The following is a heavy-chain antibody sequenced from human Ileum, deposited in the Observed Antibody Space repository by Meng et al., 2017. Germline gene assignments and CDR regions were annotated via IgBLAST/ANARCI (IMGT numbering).Heavy chain of an antibody. Sequence: QVQLQPSGPGLVKPSQTLSLTCAISGDSVSSNSAAWNWFRQSPSRGLQWLGRTYYRSKWFNDYAVSVKSRITINPDTSKNQFSLQLNSVTPDDTAVFYCTRSSSHYSGHNYWGQGTLVTVSS. CDR1: GDSVSSNSAA. CDR3: TRSSSHYSGHNY. CDR2: TYYRSKWFN. J-gene: IGHJ4*02. D-gene: IGHD4-23*01. V-gene: IGHV6-1*01.